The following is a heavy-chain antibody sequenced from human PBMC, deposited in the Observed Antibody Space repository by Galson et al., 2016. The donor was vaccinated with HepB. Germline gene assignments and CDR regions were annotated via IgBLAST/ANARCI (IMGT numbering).Heavy chain of an antibody. Sequence: SVKVSCKASGYTFSSHAINWVRQAPGQGLEWMGGIIPRFPTANYAQKFRGRVTITADDSTSTAYMELSGLRSEDTAIYYCARPKRVTIVDDAFDIWGQGTMVIVPS. J-gene: IGHJ3*02. CDR2: IIPRFPTA. D-gene: IGHD2-15*01. CDR1: GYTFSSHA. CDR3: ARPKRVTIVDDAFDI. V-gene: IGHV1-69*13.